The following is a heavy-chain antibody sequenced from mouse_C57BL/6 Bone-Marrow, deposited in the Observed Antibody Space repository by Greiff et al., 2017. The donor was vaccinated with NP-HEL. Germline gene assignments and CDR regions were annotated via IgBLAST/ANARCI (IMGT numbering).Heavy chain of an antibody. CDR2: IYPRSGNT. V-gene: IGHV1-81*01. Sequence: VQLVESGAELARPGASVKLSCKASGYTFTSYGISWVKQRTGQGLEWIGKIYPRSGNTYYNAKIKGKATLTDDKPSSTAYMCLRSLTSEDSAIYFGSRPHYYGSPSYWYFDVWGTGTTVTVSS. CDR3: SRPHYYGSPSYWYFDV. CDR1: GYTFTSYG. J-gene: IGHJ1*03. D-gene: IGHD1-1*01.